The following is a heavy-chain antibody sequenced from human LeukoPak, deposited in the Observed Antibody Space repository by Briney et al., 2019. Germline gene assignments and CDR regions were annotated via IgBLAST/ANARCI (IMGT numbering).Heavy chain of an antibody. CDR2: ISDSGTTV. CDR3: ARDVGSDF. J-gene: IGHJ4*02. CDR1: GFTFSAYY. V-gene: IGHV3-11*04. Sequence: GGSLRLSCAASGFTFSAYYMTWICQAPGEGLQWVSYISDSGTTVEYTDSVKGRFTISRDNAKNALYLQMNSLRVEDTGIYYCARDVGSDFWGQGTLVSVSS.